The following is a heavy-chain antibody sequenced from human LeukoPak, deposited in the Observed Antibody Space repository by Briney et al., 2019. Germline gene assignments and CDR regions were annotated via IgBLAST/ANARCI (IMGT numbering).Heavy chain of an antibody. D-gene: IGHD3-10*01. V-gene: IGHV4-30-4*08. CDR3: ARVVNTMVRGYWYFDL. CDR2: IYYSGST. CDR1: GGSISSGDYY. Sequence: SETLSLTCTVSGGSISSGDYYWSLIRQPPGKGLEWIGYIYYSGSTYYNPSLKSRVTISVDTSKNQFSLKLSSVTAADTAVYYCARVVNTMVRGYWYFDLWGRGTLVTVSS. J-gene: IGHJ2*01.